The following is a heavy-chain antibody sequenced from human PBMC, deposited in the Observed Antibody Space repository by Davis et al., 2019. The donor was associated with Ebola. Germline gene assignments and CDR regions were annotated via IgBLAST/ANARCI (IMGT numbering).Heavy chain of an antibody. Sequence: GGSLRLSCAASGFTFSSYAMSWVRQAPGKGLEWVSAISGSGGSTYYADSVKGRFTISRDNSKNTLYLQMNSLRAEDTAVYYCARGGGYSYGTHYYYYSMDVWGQGTTVTVSS. CDR2: ISGSGGST. V-gene: IGHV3-23*01. CDR3: ARGGGYSYGTHYYYYSMDV. J-gene: IGHJ6*02. D-gene: IGHD5-18*01. CDR1: GFTFSSYA.